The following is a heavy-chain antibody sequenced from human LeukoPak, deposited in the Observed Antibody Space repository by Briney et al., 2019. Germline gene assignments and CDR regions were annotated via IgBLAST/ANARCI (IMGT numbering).Heavy chain of an antibody. J-gene: IGHJ5*02. V-gene: IGHV4-34*01. CDR3: ATYSSGWYESNNWFDP. CDR1: GGSFSSYY. D-gene: IGHD6-19*01. CDR2: INHSGST. Sequence: SETLSLTCAVYGGSFSSYYWSWIRQPPGKGLEWIGEINHSGSTNYNPSLKSRVTISVDTSKNQFSLKLSSVTAADTAVYYCATYSSGWYESNNWFDPWGQGTLVTVSS.